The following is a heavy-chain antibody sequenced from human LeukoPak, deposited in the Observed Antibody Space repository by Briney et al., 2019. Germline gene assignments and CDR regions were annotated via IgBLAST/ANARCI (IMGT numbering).Heavy chain of an antibody. CDR2: INHSGST. V-gene: IGHV4-34*01. CDR3: ARGFHGMDV. J-gene: IGHJ6*04. Sequence: PSETLSLTCAVYGGSFSGYYWSWIRRPPGKGLEWIGEINHSGSTNYNPSLKSRVTISVDTSKNQFSLKLSSVTAADTAVYYCARGFHGMDVWGKGTTVTVSS. CDR1: GGSFSGYY.